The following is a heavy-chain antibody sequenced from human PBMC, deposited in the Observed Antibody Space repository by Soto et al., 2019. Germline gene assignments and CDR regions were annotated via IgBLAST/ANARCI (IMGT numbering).Heavy chain of an antibody. CDR1: GYTFTNYY. CDR3: VRDFSGGYFDS. V-gene: IGHV1-46*01. J-gene: IGHJ4*02. CDR2: INCGGGGT. D-gene: IGHD3-10*01. Sequence: QVQLVQSGAEVKKPGASVRVSCKASGYTFTNYYMHWVRQAPGQGLEWVGIINCGGGGTNYAQKFQGRVIMTRDTSTNTVYMDLSSLRSEDTAVYYCVRDFSGGYFDSWGQGILVTVST.